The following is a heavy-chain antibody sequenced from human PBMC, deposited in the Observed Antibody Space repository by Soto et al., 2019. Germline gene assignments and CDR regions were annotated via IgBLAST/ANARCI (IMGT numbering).Heavy chain of an antibody. J-gene: IGHJ3*02. CDR2: IYYSGST. Sequence: PSETLSLTCTVSGGSISRGGYYWSWIRQDPGKGLEWIGYIYYSGSTYYSPSLKSRVTISLDTSKNQFSLKLSSVTAADTAVYYCARDSPYDFWSGYSNAFDIWGQGTMVTVS. V-gene: IGHV4-31*03. D-gene: IGHD3-3*01. CDR3: ARDSPYDFWSGYSNAFDI. CDR1: GGSISRGGYY.